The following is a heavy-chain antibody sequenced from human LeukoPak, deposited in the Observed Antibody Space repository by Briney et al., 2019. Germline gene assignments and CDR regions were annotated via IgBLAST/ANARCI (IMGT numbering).Heavy chain of an antibody. CDR2: INPNSGGT. D-gene: IGHD2-2*03. CDR1: GYTFTGYY. V-gene: IGHV1-2*02. Sequence: AASVKVSCKASGYTFTGYYMHWVRQAPGQGLEWMGWINPNSGGTNYAQKFQGRVTMTRDTSISTAYMELSRLRSDDTAVYYCARDWMIKVLGMDVWGQGTTVTVSS. J-gene: IGHJ6*02. CDR3: ARDWMIKVLGMDV.